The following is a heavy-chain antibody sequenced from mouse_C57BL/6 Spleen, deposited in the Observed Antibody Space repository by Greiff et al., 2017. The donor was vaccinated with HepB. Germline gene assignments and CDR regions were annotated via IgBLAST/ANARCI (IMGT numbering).Heavy chain of an antibody. Sequence: VQLQQPGTELVKPGASVKLSCKASGYTFTSYWMHWVKQRPGQGLEWIGNINPSNGGTNYNEKFKSKATLTVDKSSSTAYMQLSSLTSEDSAVYYCARGGLRRDYAMDYCGQGTSVTVSS. J-gene: IGHJ4*01. CDR2: INPSNGGT. V-gene: IGHV1-53*01. D-gene: IGHD2-2*01. CDR1: GYTFTSYW. CDR3: ARGGLRRDYAMDY.